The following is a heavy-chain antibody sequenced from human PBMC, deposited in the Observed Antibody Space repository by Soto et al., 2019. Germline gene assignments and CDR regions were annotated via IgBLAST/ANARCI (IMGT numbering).Heavy chain of an antibody. Sequence: EVQLVESGGGLVQPGGSLRLSCAASGFTFSGRWMHWVRQAPGKGLVWVSRINGDGSGTSYADFVKGRFNITRDDAKNTLFLQMNGLRAEDTAVYYWARGILGSGTANDYWGQGTLVTVSS. CDR2: INGDGSGT. J-gene: IGHJ4*02. V-gene: IGHV3-74*01. CDR3: ARGILGSGTANDY. CDR1: GFTFSGRW. D-gene: IGHD3-10*01.